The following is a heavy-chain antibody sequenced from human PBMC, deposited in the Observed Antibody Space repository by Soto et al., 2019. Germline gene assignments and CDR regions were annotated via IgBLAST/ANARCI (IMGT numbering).Heavy chain of an antibody. V-gene: IGHV4-61*01. J-gene: IGHJ4*02. D-gene: IGHD1-26*01. CDR2: IYYSGST. CDR3: ARVHHSLRPPRASYPYFDS. Sequence: GPGGASETLSLTCTVSGGSVNTAPYYWSWIRQPPGKGLEWIGYIYYSGSTNYNPSLRSRVSISLDTSKNQFSLNLSSVTAADTAVYFCARVHHSLRPPRASYPYFDSWGQATLVTVSA. CDR1: GGSVNTAPYY.